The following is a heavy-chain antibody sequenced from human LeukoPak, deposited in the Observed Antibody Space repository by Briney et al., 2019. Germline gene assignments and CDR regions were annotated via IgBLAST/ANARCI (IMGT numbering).Heavy chain of an antibody. Sequence: ASVKVSCKASGYTFTSYYMHWVRQAPGQGLEWMGIINPSGGSTSYAQKFQGRVTMTTDTSTSTAYMELRSLRSDDTAVYYCARDPTIFGVGNYGMDVWGQGTTVTVSS. V-gene: IGHV1-46*01. CDR2: INPSGGST. CDR1: GYTFTSYY. CDR3: ARDPTIFGVGNYGMDV. D-gene: IGHD3-3*01. J-gene: IGHJ6*02.